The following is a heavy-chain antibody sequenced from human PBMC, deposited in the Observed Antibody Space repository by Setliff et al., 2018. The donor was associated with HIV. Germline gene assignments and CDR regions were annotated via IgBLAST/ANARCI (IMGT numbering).Heavy chain of an antibody. CDR1: GFSFSNYW. D-gene: IGHD2-8*01. V-gene: IGHV3-7*01. J-gene: IGHJ4*02. CDR3: ARDPMRATNSLTYWFFDY. Sequence: QTGGSLRLSCAVTGFSFSNYWMSWVRQAPGKGLEWVANINQDGSEKNYVDSVTGRFTISRDSSKNSLHLQMNNLGAEDTAVYFCARDPMRATNSLTYWFFDYWGQGALVTVSS. CDR2: INQDGSEK.